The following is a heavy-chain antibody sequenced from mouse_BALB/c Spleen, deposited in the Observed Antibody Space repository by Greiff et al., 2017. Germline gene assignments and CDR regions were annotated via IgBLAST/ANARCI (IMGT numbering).Heavy chain of an antibody. CDR3: ARSLYGNYPYYAMDY. CDR2: ISSGSSTI. CDR1: GFTFSSFG. D-gene: IGHD2-1*01. V-gene: IGHV5-17*02. J-gene: IGHJ4*01. Sequence: DVMLVESGGGLVQPGGSRKLSCAASGFTFSSFGMHWVRQAPEKGLEWVAYISSGSSTIYYADTVKGRFTISRDNPKNTLFLQMTSLRSEDTAMYYCARSLYGNYPYYAMDYWGQGTSVTVSS.